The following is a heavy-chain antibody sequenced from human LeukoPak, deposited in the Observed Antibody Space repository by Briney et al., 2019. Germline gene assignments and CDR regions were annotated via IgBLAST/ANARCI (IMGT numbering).Heavy chain of an antibody. D-gene: IGHD1-7*01. V-gene: IGHV3-7*05. CDR3: ARGGHRTLYS. J-gene: IGHJ4*02. CDR1: GFTFSDYS. Sequence: GGSLRLSCAASGFTFSDYSMTWVRQAPGKGLEWVATIKDGGSEKYYVDSVKSRFTISRDNAGNSVHLQMNSLRAEDTAVYYCARGGHRTLYSWGQGALVTVSS. CDR2: IKDGGSEK.